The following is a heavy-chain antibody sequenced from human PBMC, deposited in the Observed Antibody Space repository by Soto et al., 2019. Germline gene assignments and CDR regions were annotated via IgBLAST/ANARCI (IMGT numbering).Heavy chain of an antibody. Sequence: PSETLSLTCTVSGGYITRGCCYWSWIRQHPGKGLEWIGYIYYSGSTNYNPSLKSRVTISVDTSKNQFSLKLSSVTAADTAVYYCARRYGSAIDYWGQGTLVTVSS. D-gene: IGHD1-26*01. CDR1: GGYITRGCCY. J-gene: IGHJ4*02. CDR2: IYYSGST. CDR3: ARRYGSAIDY. V-gene: IGHV4-61*01.